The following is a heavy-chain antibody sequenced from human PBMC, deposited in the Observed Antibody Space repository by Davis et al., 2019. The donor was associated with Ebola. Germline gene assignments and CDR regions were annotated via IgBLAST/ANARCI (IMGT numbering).Heavy chain of an antibody. V-gene: IGHV5-51*06. CDR3: ARVKVGHTTPLDY. D-gene: IGHD1-1*01. J-gene: IGHJ4*02. CDR2: IHYDGET. Sequence: PGGSLRLSCKGSGYSFTSYWIGWVRQMPGKGLEWIGYIHYDGETFYNPSLKSRLVISKDNSKNQFSLKLSSVTAADTALYYCARVKVGHTTPLDYWGQGTMVTVSP. CDR1: GYSFTSYW.